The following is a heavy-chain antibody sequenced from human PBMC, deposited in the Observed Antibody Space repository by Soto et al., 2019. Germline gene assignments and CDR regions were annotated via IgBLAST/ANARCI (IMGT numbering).Heavy chain of an antibody. CDR1: GFTFRSYA. J-gene: IGHJ4*02. CDR2: ISSTSTYT. V-gene: IGHV3-21*01. Sequence: GGSLRLSXAASGFTFRSYAMNWVRQTQEKGLEWVSSISSTSTYTHYADSVKGRFTISRDNANNSLFLQMNSLRAENTAIYYCARDLALAGNYWGQGALVTVSS. D-gene: IGHD6-19*01. CDR3: ARDLALAGNY.